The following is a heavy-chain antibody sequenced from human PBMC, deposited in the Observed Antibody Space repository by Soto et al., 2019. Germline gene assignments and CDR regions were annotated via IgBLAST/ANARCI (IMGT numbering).Heavy chain of an antibody. V-gene: IGHV1-8*01. Sequence: ASVKVSCKASGYTFTTYDINWVRQAPGQGLEWMGWMNPNRTNTGYAEKLQGRVTMTRDTSISTAYMELSSLRYDDTAVYYCVRGGFLSHDHVIIAPATLGFDPWGQGTLGTGSS. J-gene: IGHJ5*02. CDR1: GYTFTTYD. CDR2: MNPNRTNT. CDR3: VRGGFLSHDHVIIAPATLGFDP. D-gene: IGHD2-2*01.